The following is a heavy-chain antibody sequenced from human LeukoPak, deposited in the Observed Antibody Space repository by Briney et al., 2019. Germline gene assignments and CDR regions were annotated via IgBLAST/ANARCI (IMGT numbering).Heavy chain of an antibody. D-gene: IGHD6-13*01. CDR1: GYSFTGYY. CDR3: ARLRLHSSSFNWFDP. J-gene: IGHJ5*02. Sequence: EASVKVSCKASGYSFTGYYMHWVRQAPGQGLEWMGWINPNSGGTNYAQKFQGRVTMTRDTSISTAYMELSRLRSDDTAVYYCARLRLHSSSFNWFDPWGQGTLVTVSS. V-gene: IGHV1-2*02. CDR2: INPNSGGT.